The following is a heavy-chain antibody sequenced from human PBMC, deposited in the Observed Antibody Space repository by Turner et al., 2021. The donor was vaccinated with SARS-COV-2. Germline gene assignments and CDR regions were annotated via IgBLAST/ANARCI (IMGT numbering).Heavy chain of an antibody. J-gene: IGHJ6*02. Sequence: EVQLVESWGGLVQPGGSRRFSCAASGFTFSSSSMNWVRQGPGKALEWVSYISSSSNTIDYADSVKCRFTISRDNAKNSLYLQMNSLRDEDTAVYYCARHSGSSSYYYYGMDVWGQGTTVTVSS. V-gene: IGHV3-48*02. CDR3: ARHSGSSSYYYYGMDV. D-gene: IGHD1-26*01. CDR2: ISSSSNTI. CDR1: GFTFSSSS.